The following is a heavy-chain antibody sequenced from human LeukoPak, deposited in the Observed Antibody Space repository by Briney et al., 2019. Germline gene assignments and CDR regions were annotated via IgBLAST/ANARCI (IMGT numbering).Heavy chain of an antibody. J-gene: IGHJ6*03. Sequence: ASGNVSCKASGYTFTVYYMHSVRQAPGQGLEWMAWINPNSGRTNYAEKFQGRVTMTRETSISTAYMELSRLRSDDTAVYYCARVGQYYYYYYMDVWGKGTTVTVSS. CDR3: ARVGQYYYYYYMDV. V-gene: IGHV1-2*02. CDR1: GYTFTVYY. CDR2: INPNSGRT.